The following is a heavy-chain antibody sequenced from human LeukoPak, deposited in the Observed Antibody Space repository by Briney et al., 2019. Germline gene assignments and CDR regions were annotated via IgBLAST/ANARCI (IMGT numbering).Heavy chain of an antibody. J-gene: IGHJ5*02. CDR3: ASIAAAGTGWFDP. CDR2: INQVGSEK. CDR1: GFTFSSYW. D-gene: IGHD6-13*01. Sequence: GGSLRLSCAASGFTFSSYWMIWVRQAPGKGLEWVANINQVGSEKYYVDSVKGRFTISRDNSKNTLYLQMNSLRAEDTAVYYCASIAAAGTGWFDPWGQGTLVTVSS. V-gene: IGHV3-7*02.